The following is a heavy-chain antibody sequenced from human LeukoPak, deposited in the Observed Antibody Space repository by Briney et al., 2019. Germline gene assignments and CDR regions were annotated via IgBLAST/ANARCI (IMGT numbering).Heavy chain of an antibody. CDR3: AREIAARSDY. CDR2: MNPNSGNT. J-gene: IGHJ4*02. D-gene: IGHD6-6*01. CDR1: GYAFTSYD. Sequence: GASVTVSCKASGYAFTSYDINWVRQAPGQGLEWMGWMNPNSGNTGYAQKFQGRVTMTRNTSISTVYMELSSLRSEDTAVYYCAREIAARSDYWGQGTLVTVSS. V-gene: IGHV1-8*01.